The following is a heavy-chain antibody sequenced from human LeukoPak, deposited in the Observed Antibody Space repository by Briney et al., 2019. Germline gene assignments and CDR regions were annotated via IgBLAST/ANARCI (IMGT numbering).Heavy chain of an antibody. CDR2: INWNGGST. J-gene: IGHJ4*02. Sequence: GGSLRLSCAASGFTFDDYGMSWVRHAPGKGLEWVSGINWNGGSTGYADSVKGRFTISRDNAKNSLYLQMNSLRAEDTALYYCARNVRGVIGYYFGYWGQGTLVTVSS. V-gene: IGHV3-20*04. CDR1: GFTFDDYG. CDR3: ARNVRGVIGYYFGY. D-gene: IGHD3-10*01.